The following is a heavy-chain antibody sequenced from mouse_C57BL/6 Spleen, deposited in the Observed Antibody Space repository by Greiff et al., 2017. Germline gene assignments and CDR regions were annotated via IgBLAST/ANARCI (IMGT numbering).Heavy chain of an antibody. Sequence: VQLQESGAELARPGASVKLSCKASGYTFTSYGISWVKQRTGQGLEWIGEIYPRSGNTYYNEKFKGKAPLTADKSSSTAYMELRSLTSEDSAVYFCARYYGSSYRYFDVWGTGTTVTVSS. CDR3: ARYYGSSYRYFDV. D-gene: IGHD1-1*01. J-gene: IGHJ1*03. CDR2: IYPRSGNT. V-gene: IGHV1-81*01. CDR1: GYTFTSYG.